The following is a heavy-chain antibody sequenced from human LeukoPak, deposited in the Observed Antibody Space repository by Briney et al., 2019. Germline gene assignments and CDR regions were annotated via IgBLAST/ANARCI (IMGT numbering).Heavy chain of an antibody. CDR3: AKADCSTTSCYFDP. Sequence: GGSLRLSCAASGFTFSTYGMHWVRQAPGKGLEWVAVMSFDGSDKYYADSVKGRFTISRDNSKNTLYLQMNSLKAEDTAVYYCAKADCSTTSCYFDPWGQGTLVTVSS. V-gene: IGHV3-30*18. J-gene: IGHJ5*02. CDR2: MSFDGSDK. D-gene: IGHD2-2*01. CDR1: GFTFSTYG.